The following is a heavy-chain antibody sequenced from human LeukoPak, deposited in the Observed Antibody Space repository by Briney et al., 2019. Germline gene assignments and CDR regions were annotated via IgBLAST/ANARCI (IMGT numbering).Heavy chain of an antibody. CDR1: GGTFSSYA. CDR2: IIPIFGTA. D-gene: IGHD6-19*01. J-gene: IGHJ4*02. Sequence: SVKVSCKASGGTFSSYAISWVRQAPGQGLEWMGGIIPIFGTANYAQKFQGRVTITADKSTSTAYMELSSLRSEDTAVYYCVRDRIVSSGRGLNYWGQGTLVTVSS. CDR3: VRDRIVSSGRGLNY. V-gene: IGHV1-69*06.